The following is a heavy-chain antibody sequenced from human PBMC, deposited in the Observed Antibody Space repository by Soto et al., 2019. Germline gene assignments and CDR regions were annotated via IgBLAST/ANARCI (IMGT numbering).Heavy chain of an antibody. Sequence: SVKVSCKASGGTFSSYAISWVRQAPGQGLEWMGGIIPIFGTANYAQKFQGRVTITADESTSTAYMELSSLRSEDTAVYYCASRLSYYYYGMDVRGQGTTVPVS. CDR1: GGTFSSYA. D-gene: IGHD6-6*01. CDR3: ASRLSYYYYGMDV. V-gene: IGHV1-69*13. J-gene: IGHJ6*02. CDR2: IIPIFGTA.